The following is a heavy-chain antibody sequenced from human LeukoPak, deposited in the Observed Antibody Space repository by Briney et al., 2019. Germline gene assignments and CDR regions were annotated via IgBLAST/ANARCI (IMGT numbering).Heavy chain of an antibody. J-gene: IGHJ4*02. CDR1: GVSINSGDYY. D-gene: IGHD6-19*01. V-gene: IGHV4-61*08. CDR2: IYASGGA. Sequence: SETLSLTCTVSGVSINSGDYYCSWIRQPPGKGLEWIGYIYASGGANYNPSLKSRVTISLDSSENRFSLKLTSVTAADTAVYYCAREAPGGSGWTYFDYWGQGSLVTVSS. CDR3: AREAPGGSGWTYFDY.